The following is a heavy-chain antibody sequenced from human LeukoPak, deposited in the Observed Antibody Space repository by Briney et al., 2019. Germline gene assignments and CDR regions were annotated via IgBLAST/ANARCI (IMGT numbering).Heavy chain of an antibody. CDR2: IWYDGSNK. J-gene: IGHJ5*02. Sequence: GGSLRLSCAASGFTFSSCGMHWVRQAPDKGLEWVAIIWYDGSNKYYADSVKGRFTISRDNSKNTLYLQMNSLRAEDTAVYYCARDIGYKYFDPWGQGTLVTVSS. CDR3: ARDIGYKYFDP. D-gene: IGHD5-18*01. CDR1: GFTFSSCG. V-gene: IGHV3-33*01.